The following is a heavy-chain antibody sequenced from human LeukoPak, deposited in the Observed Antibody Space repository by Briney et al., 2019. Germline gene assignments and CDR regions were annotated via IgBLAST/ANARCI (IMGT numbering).Heavy chain of an antibody. CDR1: GFTFSSYS. Sequence: GGSLRLSCAASGFTFSSYSMNWVRQAPGKGLEWVSSISSSSSYIYYADSVKGRFTISRDNAKNSLYLQMNSLRAEDTAMYYCARDIQWLVPGYWGQGTLVTVSS. J-gene: IGHJ4*02. CDR3: ARDIQWLVPGY. CDR2: ISSSSSYI. V-gene: IGHV3-21*01. D-gene: IGHD6-19*01.